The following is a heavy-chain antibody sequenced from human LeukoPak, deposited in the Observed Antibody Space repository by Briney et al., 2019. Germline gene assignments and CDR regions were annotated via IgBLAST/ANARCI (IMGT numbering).Heavy chain of an antibody. Sequence: ASVKVSCKASGYTFTNHDINWVRQASGQGLEWMGWMNPKSGNTGYLQKFQGRVTMTRDTSISTAYMELRSLRSDDTAVYYCARGDAMVRGVIPFDPWGQGTLVTVSS. V-gene: IGHV1-8*01. CDR3: ARGDAMVRGVIPFDP. J-gene: IGHJ5*02. D-gene: IGHD3-10*01. CDR1: GYTFTNHD. CDR2: MNPKSGNT.